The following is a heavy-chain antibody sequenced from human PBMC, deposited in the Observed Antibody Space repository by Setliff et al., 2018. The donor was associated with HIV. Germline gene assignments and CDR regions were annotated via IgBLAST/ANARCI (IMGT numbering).Heavy chain of an antibody. CDR3: ARRGNLLEGRQLDY. J-gene: IGHJ4*02. CDR1: GFTFSNHV. V-gene: IGHV3-23*01. D-gene: IGHD1-1*01. Sequence: GGSLRLSCAASGFTFSNHVMNWVRQAPGKGLEWVSAISTSGGAADYADSVKGRFTISRDNSRNTPNLQMNSLRAEDTALYFCARRGNLLEGRQLDYWGQGTLVTVSS. CDR2: ISTSGGAA.